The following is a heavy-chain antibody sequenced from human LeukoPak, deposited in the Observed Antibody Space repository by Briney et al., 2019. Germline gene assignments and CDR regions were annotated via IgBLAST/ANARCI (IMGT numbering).Heavy chain of an antibody. CDR1: GGTFSSYA. CDR2: IIPIFGTA. D-gene: IGHD5-24*01. Sequence: SVKVSCKASGGTFSSYAISWVRQAPGQGLEWMGRIIPIFGTANYAQKFQGRVTITTDESTSTAYMELSSLRSEDTAVYYCATPLAAGWLQLGYWGQGTLVTVSS. J-gene: IGHJ4*02. V-gene: IGHV1-69*05. CDR3: ATPLAAGWLQLGY.